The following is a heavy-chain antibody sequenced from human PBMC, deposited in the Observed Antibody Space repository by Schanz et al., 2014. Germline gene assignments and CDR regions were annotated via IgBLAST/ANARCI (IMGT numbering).Heavy chain of an antibody. CDR3: ARGQPGERGYAYGDWYFDL. V-gene: IGHV3-21*02. D-gene: IGHD4-17*01. J-gene: IGHJ2*01. CDR2: ISTGRYL. Sequence: EVQLVESGGGLVKPGGSLRLSCAASGFTFSSYSLAWVRQAPGKGLEWVSFISTGRYLYYADSVKGRFTVSRDNAENSLYLQMNSLRDDDTAVYYCARGQPGERGYAYGDWYFDLWGRGTLVTVSS. CDR1: GFTFSSYS.